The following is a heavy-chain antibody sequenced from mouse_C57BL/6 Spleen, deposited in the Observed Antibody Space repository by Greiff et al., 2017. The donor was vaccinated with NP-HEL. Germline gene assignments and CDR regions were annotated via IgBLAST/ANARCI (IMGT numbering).Heavy chain of an antibody. CDR1: GYTFTSYW. Sequence: VQLQQPGAELVRPGPSVTLSCKASGYTFTSYWMHWVQQRPGQGLEWLGVIDPSDSYNNYTPKFKGKATLTVDTSSSTAYMQLSSRTSEDAAVYYCARWESSGGLWFAYWGLGTLVTVSA. CDR2: IDPSDSYN. V-gene: IGHV1-59*01. J-gene: IGHJ3*01. CDR3: ARWESSGGLWFAY. D-gene: IGHD3-2*02.